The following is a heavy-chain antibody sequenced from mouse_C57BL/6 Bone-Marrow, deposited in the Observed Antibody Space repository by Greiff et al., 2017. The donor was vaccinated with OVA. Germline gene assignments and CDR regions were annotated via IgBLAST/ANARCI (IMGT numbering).Heavy chain of an antibody. D-gene: IGHD2-1*01. CDR3: ATLLPYFDY. V-gene: IGHV1-69*01. CDR1: GYTFTSYW. CDR2: IDPSDSYT. Sequence: VQLQQSGAELVMPGASVKLSCKASGYTFTSYWMHWVKQRPGQGLEWIGEIDPSDSYTNYNQKFKGKSTLTVDKSSSTAYMQLSSLTSEDSAVYYCATLLPYFDYWGQGTTLTVSS. J-gene: IGHJ2*01.